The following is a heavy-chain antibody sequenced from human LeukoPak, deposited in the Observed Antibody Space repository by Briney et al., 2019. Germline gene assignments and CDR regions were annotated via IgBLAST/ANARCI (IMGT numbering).Heavy chain of an antibody. V-gene: IGHV1-2*02. CDR2: INPNSGGT. CDR1: GYTFTGYY. CDR3: ARGGFYYYDSSGTGDY. J-gene: IGHJ4*02. D-gene: IGHD3-22*01. Sequence: ASVKVSCKASGYTFTGYYMHWVRQAPGQGLEWMGWINPNSGGTSYAQKFQGRVTMTRDTSISTAYMELSRLRSDDTAVYYCARGGFYYYDSSGTGDYWGQGTLVTVSS.